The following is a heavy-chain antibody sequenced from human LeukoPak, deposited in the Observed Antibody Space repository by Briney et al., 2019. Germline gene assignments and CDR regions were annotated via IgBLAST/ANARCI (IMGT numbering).Heavy chain of an antibody. D-gene: IGHD5-24*01. V-gene: IGHV3-21*01. J-gene: IGHJ4*02. Sequence: GGSLRLSCAASGFTFSSYSMNWVRQAPGKGLEWVSSISSSSSYIYYADSVKGRFTISRDNAKNSLYLQMNSLRAEDTAVYYCARGLRDGYNYGEGYYFDYWGQGTLVTVSS. CDR3: ARGLRDGYNYGEGYYFDY. CDR2: ISSSSSYI. CDR1: GFTFSSYS.